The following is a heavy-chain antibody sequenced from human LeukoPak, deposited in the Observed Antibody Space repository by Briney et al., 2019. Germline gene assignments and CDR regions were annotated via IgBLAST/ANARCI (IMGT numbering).Heavy chain of an antibody. CDR1: GGSISRYY. CDR2: IYYSGST. CDR3: ARAGYSYGYDDYYYYGMDV. V-gene: IGHV4-59*01. D-gene: IGHD5-18*01. Sequence: SETLSLTCTVSGGSISRYYWSWIRQPPGKGLEWIGYIYYSGSTNYNPSLKSRVTISVDTSKNQFSLKLSSVTAADTAVYYCARAGYSYGYDDYYYYGMDVWGQGTTVTVSS. J-gene: IGHJ6*02.